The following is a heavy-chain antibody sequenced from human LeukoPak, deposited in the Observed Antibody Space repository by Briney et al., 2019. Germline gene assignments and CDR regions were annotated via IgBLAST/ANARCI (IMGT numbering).Heavy chain of an antibody. CDR2: ISGSGGST. CDR1: GFTFSSYA. Sequence: GGSLRLSCAASGFTFSSYAMSWVRQAPGKGLEWVSTISGSGGSTCYADSVKGRFTISRDNSKNTLYLQMNSLRAEDTAVYYCAKEGLAYCGGDCGFDPWGQGILVTVSS. D-gene: IGHD2-21*02. CDR3: AKEGLAYCGGDCGFDP. V-gene: IGHV3-23*01. J-gene: IGHJ5*02.